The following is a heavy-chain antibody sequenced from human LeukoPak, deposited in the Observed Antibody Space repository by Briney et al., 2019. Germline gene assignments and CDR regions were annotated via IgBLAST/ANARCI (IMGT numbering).Heavy chain of an antibody. CDR3: ASLQNVPSYYYYYVMDV. Sequence: PGGSLRLSCAAPGFTFSNYWMHWVRQAPGKGLVWVSRINSDGSTTNYADSVKGRFTISRDNAKNTLFLQMDSLRAEDTAVYYCASLQNVPSYYYYYVMDVWGQGTTVTVSS. CDR1: GFTFSNYW. CDR2: INSDGSTT. V-gene: IGHV3-74*01. D-gene: IGHD2/OR15-2a*01. J-gene: IGHJ6*02.